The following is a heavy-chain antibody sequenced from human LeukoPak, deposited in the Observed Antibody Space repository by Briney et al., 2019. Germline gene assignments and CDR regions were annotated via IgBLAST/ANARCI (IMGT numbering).Heavy chain of an antibody. Sequence: TGGSLTLSCAASGFTVSSNYMSWVRQAPGEGLGWVSVLHSDGSTYYADSVKGRFTISRDNSKNTLYLQMHSLRAEDTAVYYCASGTTMVQGVIFAYWGQGTLVTVSS. CDR1: GFTVSSNY. V-gene: IGHV3-53*01. CDR2: LHSDGST. CDR3: ASGTTMVQGVIFAY. D-gene: IGHD3-10*01. J-gene: IGHJ4*02.